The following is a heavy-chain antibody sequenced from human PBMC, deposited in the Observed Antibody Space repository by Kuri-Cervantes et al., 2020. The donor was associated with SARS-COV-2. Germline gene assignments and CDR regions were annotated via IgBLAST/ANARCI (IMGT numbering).Heavy chain of an antibody. CDR1: GFTFSNAW. CDR2: IKSKTDGGTT. D-gene: IGHD2-8*01. J-gene: IGHJ6*03. CDR3: ARHKYDYMDV. Sequence: ETLSLTCAASGFTFSNAWMSWVRRAPGKGLEWVGRIKSKTDGGTTDYAAPVKGRFTISRDDSKNTLYLQMNSLKTEDTAVYYCARHKYDYMDVWGKGTTVTVSS. V-gene: IGHV3-15*01.